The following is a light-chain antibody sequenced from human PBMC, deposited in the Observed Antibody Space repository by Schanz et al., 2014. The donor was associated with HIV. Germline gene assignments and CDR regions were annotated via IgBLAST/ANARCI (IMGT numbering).Light chain of an antibody. Sequence: EIVLTQSPGTLSLSPGDRVTLSCRASQSVSGSYLAWYQQKPGQALRLLIFGASIRAAGIPDRISGSGSGTDFTLTISRLEPEDFAVYFCQYFGNSGGTFGGGTKVEIK. V-gene: IGKV3-20*01. CDR1: QSVSGSY. J-gene: IGKJ4*01. CDR2: GAS. CDR3: QYFGNSGGT.